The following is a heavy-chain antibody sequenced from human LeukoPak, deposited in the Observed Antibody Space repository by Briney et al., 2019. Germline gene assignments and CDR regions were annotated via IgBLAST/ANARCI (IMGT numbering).Heavy chain of an antibody. CDR3: ARGQGATVPQVGKNWFDP. D-gene: IGHD1-26*01. Sequence: SETLSLTCALYIDSFINYHWNWIRQTPAKGREWIGQVNESGGTNISPSLRSRVILSVYTSKNQFSMKLISVTVADTAIYYCARGQGATVPQVGKNWFDPWGQGTRVTVSS. V-gene: IGHV4-34*01. CDR2: VNESGGT. J-gene: IGHJ5*02. CDR1: IDSFINYH.